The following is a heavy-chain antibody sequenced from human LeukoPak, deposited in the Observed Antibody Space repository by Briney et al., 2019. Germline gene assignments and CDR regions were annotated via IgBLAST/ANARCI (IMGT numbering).Heavy chain of an antibody. CDR2: INPSGGST. J-gene: IGHJ6*03. CDR3: ARAGYDFWSGYQGYYYMDV. Sequence: ASVKVSCKASGYTFTSYCMHWVRQAPGQGLEWMGIINPSGGSTSYAQKFQGRVTMTRDMSTSTVYMELSSLRSEDTAVYYCARAGYDFWSGYQGYYYMDVWGKGTTVTVSS. V-gene: IGHV1-46*01. CDR1: GYTFTSYC. D-gene: IGHD3-3*01.